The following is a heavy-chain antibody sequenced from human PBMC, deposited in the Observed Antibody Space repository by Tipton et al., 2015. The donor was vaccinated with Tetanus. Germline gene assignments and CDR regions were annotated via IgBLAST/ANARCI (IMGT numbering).Heavy chain of an antibody. CDR1: GGSFSAYY. CDR3: ARGNQRWLEIYYYYYGMDV. D-gene: IGHD5-24*01. J-gene: IGHJ6*02. Sequence: LRLSCAVYGGSFSAYYWSWIRQSPGKGLEWIGEINHSGSTNYNPSLKSRVTISVDTSKNQFSLNLTSVTAADTAVYYCARGNQRWLEIYYYYYGMDVWGQGTTVTVSS. CDR2: INHSGST. V-gene: IGHV4-34*01.